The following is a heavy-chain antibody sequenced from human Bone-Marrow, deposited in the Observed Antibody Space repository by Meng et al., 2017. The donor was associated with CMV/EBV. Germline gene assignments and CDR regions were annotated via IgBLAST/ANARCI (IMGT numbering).Heavy chain of an antibody. CDR1: GFTFSNYG. Sequence: GESLKISCAASGFTFSNYGMHWVRQAPGKGLEWVAFVLYDGGDKFYADSVKGRFTISRDNSKNTLYLQMNSLRAEDTAVYYCASLRYGSGSHSPYYFDYWGQGTLVTVSS. CDR2: VLYDGGDK. CDR3: ASLRYGSGSHSPYYFDY. D-gene: IGHD3-10*01. V-gene: IGHV3-30*02. J-gene: IGHJ4*02.